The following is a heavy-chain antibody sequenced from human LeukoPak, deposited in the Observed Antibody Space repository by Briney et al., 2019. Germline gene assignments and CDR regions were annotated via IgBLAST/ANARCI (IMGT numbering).Heavy chain of an antibody. J-gene: IGHJ4*02. Sequence: GGSLRLSCAASGFIFTNYFMSWVRQAPGKGLEWVASIKHDRSEKYYVDSVRGRFTISRDNTMNSLYLQMNSLRVEDTAVYYCARGLYSSAWSPFDYWGQGTLVTVSS. V-gene: IGHV3-7*01. CDR2: IKHDRSEK. CDR1: GFIFTNYF. CDR3: ARGLYSSAWSPFDY. D-gene: IGHD6-19*01.